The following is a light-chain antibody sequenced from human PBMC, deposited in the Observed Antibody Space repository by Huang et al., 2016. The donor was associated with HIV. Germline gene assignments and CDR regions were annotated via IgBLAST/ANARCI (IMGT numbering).Light chain of an antibody. J-gene: IGKJ2*01. Sequence: EIVLTQSPGTLSLSPGERATLSCRASQSVSSSYLAWYQQKPGQAPSLLIDAASSRATGIPDRVSGSGSGTDFTLTISRLEPEDFAVYYCQQYGGSPLYTFGQGTKLEIK. CDR1: QSVSSSY. CDR2: AAS. V-gene: IGKV3-20*01. CDR3: QQYGGSPLYT.